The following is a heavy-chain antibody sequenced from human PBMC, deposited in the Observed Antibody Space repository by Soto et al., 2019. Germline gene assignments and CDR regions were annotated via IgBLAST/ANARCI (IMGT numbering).Heavy chain of an antibody. CDR1: GGSFSGYY. J-gene: IGHJ6*02. CDR2: INHSGST. CDR3: ARGAISSGCWHYYGMDV. D-gene: IGHD6-6*01. Sequence: PSETLSLTCAVYGGSFSGYYWSWIRQPPGKGLEWIGEINHSGSTNYNPSLKSRVTISVDTSKNQFSLKLSSVTAADTAVYYCARGAISSGCWHYYGMDVWGQGTTGTVSS. V-gene: IGHV4-34*01.